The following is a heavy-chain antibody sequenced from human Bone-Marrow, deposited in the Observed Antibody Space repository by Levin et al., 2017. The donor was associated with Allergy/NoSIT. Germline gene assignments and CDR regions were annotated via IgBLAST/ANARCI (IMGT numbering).Heavy chain of an antibody. J-gene: IGHJ5*02. CDR1: GFTFSSYE. Sequence: GESLKISCAASGFTFSSYEMNWVRQAPGKGLEWVSYISSSGSTIYYADSVKGRFTISRDNAKNSLYLQMNSLRAEDTAVYYCAREGRIQLWPAYNWFDPWGQGTLVTVSS. V-gene: IGHV3-48*03. D-gene: IGHD5-18*01. CDR2: ISSSGSTI. CDR3: AREGRIQLWPAYNWFDP.